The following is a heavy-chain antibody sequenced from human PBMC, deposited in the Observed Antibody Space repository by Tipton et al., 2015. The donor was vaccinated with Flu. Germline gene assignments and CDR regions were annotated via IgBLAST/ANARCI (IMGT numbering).Heavy chain of an antibody. V-gene: IGHV4-38-2*01. J-gene: IGHJ5*02. Sequence: PGLVKPSETLSLTCGVSCNSIRSSDYYWGWIRQPPGKGLEWIGNIFHSGNTYLNPSLKSRVTISIDTSKNQFPLKLSSVTAADTAVYYCSRRDYSNYVSAPKIWFDPWGQGALVTVSS. CDR3: SRRDYSNYVSAPKIWFDP. CDR1: CNSIRSSDYY. CDR2: IFHSGNT. D-gene: IGHD4-11*01.